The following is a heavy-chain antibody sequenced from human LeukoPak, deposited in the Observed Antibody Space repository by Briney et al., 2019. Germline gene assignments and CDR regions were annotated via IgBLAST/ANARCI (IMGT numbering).Heavy chain of an antibody. J-gene: IGHJ6*02. CDR1: GFTFSSYA. Sequence: PGGSLRLSCAASGFTFSSYAMSWVRQAPGKGLEWVANIKQDGSEKYYVDSVKGRFTISRDNAKNSLYLQMNSLRAEDTAVYYCARADLEWLLEFWGQGTTVTVSS. D-gene: IGHD3-3*01. V-gene: IGHV3-7*01. CDR3: ARADLEWLLEF. CDR2: IKQDGSEK.